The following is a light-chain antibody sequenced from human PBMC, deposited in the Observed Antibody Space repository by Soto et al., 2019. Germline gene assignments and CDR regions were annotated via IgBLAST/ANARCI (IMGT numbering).Light chain of an antibody. CDR1: QDLDKW. Sequence: IRMSQSRSSLSASVGDRFTITCRASQDLDKWLAWYQQKPGRAPNLLIYKSSTLRQGVPSRFRGFGSGTDYILTSPDLQPDDFSTYYCQQFSSYWTVGQGTVVEMK. CDR3: QQFSSYWT. CDR2: KSS. J-gene: IGKJ1*01. V-gene: IGKV1-5*01.